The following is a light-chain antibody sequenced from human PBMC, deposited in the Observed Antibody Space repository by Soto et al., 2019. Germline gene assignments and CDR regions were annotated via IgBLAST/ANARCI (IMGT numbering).Light chain of an antibody. CDR3: ISYTSTNTYV. CDR1: SSDVGGYNS. V-gene: IGLV2-14*03. Sequence: QSALTQPASVSGSPGQSITISCTGTSSDVGGYNSVSWYQQHPGKAPKLMIYDVTDRPSGVSNRFSGSKSGNTASLTISGLQAEDEADYYCISYTSTNTYVFGSGTKLTVL. J-gene: IGLJ1*01. CDR2: DVT.